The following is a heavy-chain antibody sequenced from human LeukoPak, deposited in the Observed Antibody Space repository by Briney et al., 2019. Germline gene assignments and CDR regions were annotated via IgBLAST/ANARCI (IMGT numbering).Heavy chain of an antibody. Sequence: GESQKISCKVSGYTFTNYWIGWVRQMPGKGLEWMGIIFPGDSDTRYSPSFQGQVTISADKSISTAYLQWSSLKASDTAMYYCARGKTKDSSGWTIAFEYWGQGTPVTVSS. D-gene: IGHD6-19*01. CDR3: ARGKTKDSSGWTIAFEY. J-gene: IGHJ4*02. CDR2: IFPGDSDT. CDR1: GYTFTNYW. V-gene: IGHV5-51*01.